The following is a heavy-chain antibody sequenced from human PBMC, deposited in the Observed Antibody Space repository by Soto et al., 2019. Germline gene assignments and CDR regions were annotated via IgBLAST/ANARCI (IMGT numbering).Heavy chain of an antibody. Sequence: QVQLVQSGAEVKKPGSSVKVSCKASGGTFSTYVISRVRQAPGQGLEWMGGIIPVFATTNYAQKFQGRVTITADESTRTGYMELNSLRSEDTAVYYCARGRIAGAATDFYYYGMDVWGQGTSVTVSS. CDR1: GGTFSTYV. CDR2: IIPVFATT. CDR3: ARGRIAGAATDFYYYGMDV. J-gene: IGHJ6*02. D-gene: IGHD1-26*01. V-gene: IGHV1-69*12.